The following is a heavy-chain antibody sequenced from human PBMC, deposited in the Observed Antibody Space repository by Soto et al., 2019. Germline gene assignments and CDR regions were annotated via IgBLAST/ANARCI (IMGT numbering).Heavy chain of an antibody. Sequence: GGSLRLSCAASGFTFSTYAMIGVRQAPGKGLEWVSAISVSGDSTYYADSVKGRFTISRDNSKNTLYLQMSSLRAEDTAIYYCAKDSFINLRGYDSYWGQGTLVTVSS. CDR1: GFTFSTYA. D-gene: IGHD5-12*01. V-gene: IGHV3-23*01. CDR2: ISVSGDST. J-gene: IGHJ4*02. CDR3: AKDSFINLRGYDSY.